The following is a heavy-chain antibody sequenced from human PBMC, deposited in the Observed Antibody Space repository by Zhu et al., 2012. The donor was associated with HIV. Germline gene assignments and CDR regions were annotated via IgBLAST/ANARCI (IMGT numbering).Heavy chain of an antibody. D-gene: IGHD4-17*01. CDR2: IYHSGTT. CDR1: GYSITSTYY. Sequence: QVQLQESGPRLVKPSETLPLTCTVSGYSITSTYYWGWVRQSLEKGLEWIGSIYHSGTTYYNPSLKSRVTISVDTSKYQFSLKLSSVTAADTAVYYCARVHYGDYPHFDYWGQGTLVTVSS. J-gene: IGHJ4*02. CDR3: ARVHYGDYPHFDY. V-gene: IGHV4-38-2*02.